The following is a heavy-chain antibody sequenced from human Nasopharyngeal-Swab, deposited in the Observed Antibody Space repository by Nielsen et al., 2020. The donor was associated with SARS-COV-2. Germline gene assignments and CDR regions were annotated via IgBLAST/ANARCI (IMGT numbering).Heavy chain of an antibody. CDR3: VSGRGAF. V-gene: IGHV3-30*03. Sequence: GESLKIPCAAPGFTFSSFGMHRVRQAPGKGLEWVAFIAHDASNEYYGDSVKGRFSISRDSSKNTLYLQMNSLRAEDTAVYYCVSGRGAFWGQGTLVTVSS. CDR1: GFTFSSFG. J-gene: IGHJ4*02. CDR2: IAHDASNE. D-gene: IGHD3-10*01.